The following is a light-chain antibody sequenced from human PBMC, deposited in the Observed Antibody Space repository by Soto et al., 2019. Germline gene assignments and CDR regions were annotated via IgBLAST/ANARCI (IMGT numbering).Light chain of an antibody. CDR1: SSDVGAYHF. CDR2: EVT. J-gene: IGLJ1*01. V-gene: IGLV2-14*01. Sequence: QSVLTQPASVSGCPGQSITISCTGSSSDVGAYHFVSWYQHHPGKAPKLILYEVTARPSGVSSRFSGSKSGNTASLTISGLQADDEATYYCSSYTTSNTPYVFGTGTKV. CDR3: SSYTTSNTPYV.